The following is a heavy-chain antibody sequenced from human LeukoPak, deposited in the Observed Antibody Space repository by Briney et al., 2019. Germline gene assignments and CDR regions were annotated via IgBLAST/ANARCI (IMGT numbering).Heavy chain of an antibody. CDR1: GGSFSGYY. CDR3: ARPGSYYNYYMDV. CDR2: INHSGST. Sequence: PSETLSLTCAVYGGSFSGYYWSWIRQPPGKGLEWIGEINHSGSTNYNPSLKSRVTISVDTSKNQFSLKLSSVTAADTAVYYCARPGSYYNYYMDVWGKGTTVTVSS. V-gene: IGHV4-34*01. J-gene: IGHJ6*03. D-gene: IGHD2-15*01.